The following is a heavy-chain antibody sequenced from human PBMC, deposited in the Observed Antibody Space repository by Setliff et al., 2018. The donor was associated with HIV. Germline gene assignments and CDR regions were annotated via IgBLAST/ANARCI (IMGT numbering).Heavy chain of an antibody. CDR1: GYTFTGYY. Sequence: ASVKVSCKASGYTFTGYYVHWVRQAPGQGLEWMGRSIPNSGGTNYPQKFQGRVTMTSDTSISTAYIELPRLRSDDTAVYYCATMLYCTKGVCLDAFDIWGQGTMVTVSS. V-gene: IGHV1-2*06. J-gene: IGHJ3*02. D-gene: IGHD2-8*01. CDR2: SIPNSGGT. CDR3: ATMLYCTKGVCLDAFDI.